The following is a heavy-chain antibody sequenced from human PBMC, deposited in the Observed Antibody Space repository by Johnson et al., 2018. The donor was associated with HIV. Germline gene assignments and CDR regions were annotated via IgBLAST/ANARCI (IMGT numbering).Heavy chain of an antibody. CDR3: AKVLGEMATFDAFDI. CDR1: GFTFSNYG. J-gene: IGHJ3*02. Sequence: QVQLVESGGGVVQPGRSLRLSCATSGFTFSNYGMHWVRQAPGKGLEWVAVIWFDGSNKYYADSVKGRFTISRDNSQNTLYLQMNSLRAEDTAVYYCAKVLGEMATFDAFDIWGQGAMVTVSS. V-gene: IGHV3-33*08. CDR2: IWFDGSNK. D-gene: IGHD5-24*01.